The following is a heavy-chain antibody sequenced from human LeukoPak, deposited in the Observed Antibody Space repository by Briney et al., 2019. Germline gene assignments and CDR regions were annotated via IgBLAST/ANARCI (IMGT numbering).Heavy chain of an antibody. CDR1: GYTFTSYD. V-gene: IGHV1-8*01. CDR3: ARGRVYDSSGYPLPPYGMDV. D-gene: IGHD3-22*01. CDR2: MNPNSGNT. J-gene: IGHJ6*02. Sequence: ASVKVSCKASGYTFTSYDINWVRQATGQGLEWMGWMNPNSGNTGYAQKFQGRVTMTRNTSISTAYMELSSLRSEDTAVYYCARGRVYDSSGYPLPPYGMDVWGQGTTVTVSS.